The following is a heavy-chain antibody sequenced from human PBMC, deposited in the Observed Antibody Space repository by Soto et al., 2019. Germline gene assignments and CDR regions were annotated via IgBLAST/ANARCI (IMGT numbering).Heavy chain of an antibody. J-gene: IGHJ4*02. Sequence: QVQLVQSGAEVKKPGSSVKVSCKASGGIFNRYSVSWVRQAPGQGLEWMGRIIPLFGITKYAQKFQGIVMITADKSTNTADIEVNGLRSEDPALYYCATFYGGDCTTTTCYGDFDYWGQGTLVTVTS. CDR3: ATFYGGDCTTTTCYGDFDY. D-gene: IGHD2-2*01. V-gene: IGHV1-69*02. CDR2: IIPLFGIT. CDR1: GGIFNRYS.